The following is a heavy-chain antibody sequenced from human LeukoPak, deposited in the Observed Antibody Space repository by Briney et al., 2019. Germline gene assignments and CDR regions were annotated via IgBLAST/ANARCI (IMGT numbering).Heavy chain of an antibody. J-gene: IGHJ3*02. D-gene: IGHD5-18*01. CDR3: ARDPTYRNAFGI. CDR2: IYSGGST. Sequence: PGGSLRLSCVASGFTVGSNYMSWVRQAPGKGLEWVSVIYSGGSTYYADSVKGRFTISRDSSKNTLYLQMNSLRAEDTAVYYCARDPTYRNAFGIWGQGTMVTVSS. V-gene: IGHV3-66*01. CDR1: GFTVGSNY.